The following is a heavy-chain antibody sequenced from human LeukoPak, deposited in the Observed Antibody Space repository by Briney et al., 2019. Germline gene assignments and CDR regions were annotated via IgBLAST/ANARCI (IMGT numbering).Heavy chain of an antibody. V-gene: IGHV1-2*02. CDR2: INPNSGGT. D-gene: IGHD1-26*01. Sequence: ASVKVSCKASGYTFTGYYMHWVRQAPGQGLEWMGWINPNSGGTNYAQKFQGRVTMTRDTSISTAYMELSRLRSDDTAVYYCARVPRQLSYSYYFDYWGQGTLVTVSS. CDR3: ARVPRQLSYSYYFDY. J-gene: IGHJ4*02. CDR1: GYTFTGYY.